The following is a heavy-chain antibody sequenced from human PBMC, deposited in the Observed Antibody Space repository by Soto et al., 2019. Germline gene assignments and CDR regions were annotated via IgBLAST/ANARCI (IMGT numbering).Heavy chain of an antibody. Sequence: SETLSLTCTVSGGSISGYYWGWIRQPPGKGLEWIGYIHYSGSTNYNPSLRSRVTISVDTPKNQFSLKVNSMTAADTAIYYCARGGVAARKGRWFDPWGQGTLVTVPQ. J-gene: IGHJ5*02. D-gene: IGHD6-25*01. CDR1: GGSISGYY. CDR3: ARGGVAARKGRWFDP. CDR2: IHYSGST. V-gene: IGHV4-59*01.